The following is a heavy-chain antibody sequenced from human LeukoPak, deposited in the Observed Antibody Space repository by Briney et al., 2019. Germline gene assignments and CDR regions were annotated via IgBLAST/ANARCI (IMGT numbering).Heavy chain of an antibody. Sequence: GGSLRLSGAASGFTFSSFEMNWARKAPGKGRKWVSYINSSSGYINYADSVKGRFTISRDNAKKSLYLQMNSLRAEDTAIYYCASESDSSGWYGYWGQGTLVTVSS. CDR3: ASESDSSGWYGY. J-gene: IGHJ4*02. D-gene: IGHD6-19*01. CDR2: INSSSGYI. V-gene: IGHV3-48*03. CDR1: GFTFSSFE.